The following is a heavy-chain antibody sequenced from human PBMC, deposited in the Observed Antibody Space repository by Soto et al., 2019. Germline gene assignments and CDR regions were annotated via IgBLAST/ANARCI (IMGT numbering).Heavy chain of an antibody. Sequence: QVQLQESGPGLVKPSQTLSLTCTVSGGSISSGGYYWSWIRQHPGKGLEWIGYIYYSGSTYYNPSLKSRVTISVDTSKNQFSLKLSSVTAADTAMYYCARDRGSATVTTFFDYWGQGTLVTVSS. V-gene: IGHV4-31*03. CDR1: GGSISSGGYY. D-gene: IGHD4-17*01. J-gene: IGHJ4*02. CDR3: ARDRGSATVTTFFDY. CDR2: IYYSGST.